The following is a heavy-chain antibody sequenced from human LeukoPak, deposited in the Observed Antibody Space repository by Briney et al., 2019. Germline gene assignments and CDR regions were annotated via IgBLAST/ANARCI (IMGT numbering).Heavy chain of an antibody. CDR2: LYPGDSAS. CDR3: ARRYYDKWGFLI. V-gene: IGHV5-51*01. J-gene: IGHJ3*02. CDR1: GYSFPKYW. D-gene: IGHD3-22*01. Sequence: GESLKISCRGSGYSFPKYWIGWVRQMPGKGLEWMGMLYPGDSASRFSPSFQGRVTMSADKSISTAYLQWSSLKASDTAMDYCARRYYDKWGFLIWCRGTMVTVSS.